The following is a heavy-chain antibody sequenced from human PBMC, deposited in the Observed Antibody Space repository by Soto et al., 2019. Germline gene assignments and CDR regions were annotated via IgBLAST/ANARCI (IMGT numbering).Heavy chain of an antibody. CDR2: IYHSGST. CDR1: GGSISSSNW. Sequence: SETLSLTCAVSGGSISSSNWWSWVRQPPGKGLEWIGEIYHSGSTNYNPSLKSRVTISVDKSKNQFSLKLSSVTAADTAVYYCARTTNIVVVPAAMDWFDPWGQGTLVTVSS. V-gene: IGHV4-4*02. J-gene: IGHJ5*02. CDR3: ARTTNIVVVPAAMDWFDP. D-gene: IGHD2-2*01.